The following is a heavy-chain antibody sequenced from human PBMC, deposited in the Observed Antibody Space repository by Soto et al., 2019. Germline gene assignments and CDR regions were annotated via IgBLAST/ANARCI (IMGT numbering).Heavy chain of an antibody. Sequence: QVQLVQSGAEVKKPGSSVKVSCKASGGTFSSYAISWVRQAPGQGLEWMGGISPIFGTANYAQKFQGRVTITADKSTSTAYMEVSRLRSEDAGVYYCTMVRGVGPPLWGQGTLVTVSS. CDR1: GGTFSSYA. D-gene: IGHD3-10*01. CDR2: ISPIFGTA. J-gene: IGHJ4*02. CDR3: TMVRGVGPPL. V-gene: IGHV1-69*06.